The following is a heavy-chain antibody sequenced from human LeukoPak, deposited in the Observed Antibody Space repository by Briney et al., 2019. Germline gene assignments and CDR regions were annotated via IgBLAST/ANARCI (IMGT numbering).Heavy chain of an antibody. CDR2: IIPILGIA. V-gene: IGHV1-69*04. CDR1: GGTFSSYA. CDR3: ARGGYYPWWFDP. D-gene: IGHD3-22*01. Sequence: GASVKVSCKASGGTFSSYAISWVRQAPGQGLEWMGRIIPILGIANYAQKFQGRVTITADESTSTAYMELSSLRSEDTAVYYCARGGYYPWWFDPWGQGTLVTVSS. J-gene: IGHJ5*02.